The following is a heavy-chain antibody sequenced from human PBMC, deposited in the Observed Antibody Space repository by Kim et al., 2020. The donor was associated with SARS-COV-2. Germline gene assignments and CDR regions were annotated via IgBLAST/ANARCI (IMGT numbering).Heavy chain of an antibody. J-gene: IGHJ4*02. D-gene: IGHD5-12*01. Sequence: AKTYQGRDTITADKSTSTAYMELSSLRSEDTAVYYCARDWGYSGYDTFDYWGQGTLVTVSS. V-gene: IGHV1-69*04. CDR3: ARDWGYSGYDTFDY.